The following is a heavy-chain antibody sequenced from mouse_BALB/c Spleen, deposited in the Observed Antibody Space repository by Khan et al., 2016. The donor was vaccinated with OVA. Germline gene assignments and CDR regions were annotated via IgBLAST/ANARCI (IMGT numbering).Heavy chain of an antibody. CDR1: GYTFTSYW. CDR2: INPTSGYT. Sequence: QVQLQQSGAELAKPGASVKMSCTASGYTFTSYWMHWIKQRPGQGLEWIGYINPTSGYTDYNQKFKDKATLTADKSSSTAYMQLSSLTSDDSAVXYCARDRIDYWGQGTALTVSS. V-gene: IGHV1-7*01. CDR3: ARDRIDY. J-gene: IGHJ2*01.